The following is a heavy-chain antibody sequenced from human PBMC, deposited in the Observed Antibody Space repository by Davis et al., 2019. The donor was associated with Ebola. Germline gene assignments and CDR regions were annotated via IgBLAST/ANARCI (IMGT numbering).Heavy chain of an antibody. V-gene: IGHV4-4*02. D-gene: IGHD6-19*01. Sequence: MPSETLSLTCAVSGGSISSIYFLRCVRQPQGKGLEWIGEIYHSGSTNYNPSLKSPVTISVDKSKNQFSLKLSSVTAADTAVYYCARDHSEQWLGPWGQGTLVTVSS. CDR3: ARDHSEQWLGP. CDR1: GGSISSIYF. CDR2: IYHSGST. J-gene: IGHJ5*02.